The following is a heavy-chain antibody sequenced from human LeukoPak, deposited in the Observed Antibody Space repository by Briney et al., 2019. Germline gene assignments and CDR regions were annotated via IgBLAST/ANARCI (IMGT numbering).Heavy chain of an antibody. CDR1: GGSISGHY. V-gene: IGHV4-59*11. J-gene: IGHJ6*02. Sequence: SETLSLTCSVAGGSISGHYWTWIRQPPGKGLEWIGQIHYTGKPDYNPSLKSRITISVDTSKNQVSLQVSSVTAADSAIYYCARFGVDYDMDVWGHGTTVTVFS. D-gene: IGHD3-16*01. CDR2: IHYTGKP. CDR3: ARFGVDYDMDV.